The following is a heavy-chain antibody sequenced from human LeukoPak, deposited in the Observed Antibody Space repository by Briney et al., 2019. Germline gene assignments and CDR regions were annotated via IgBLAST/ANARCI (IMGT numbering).Heavy chain of an antibody. CDR2: IYYSGST. Sequence: SETLSLTCTVSGGSISSYYWSWIRQPPGKGLEWIGYIYYSGSTNYNPSLKSRVTISVDTSKNQFSLKLSSVTAADTAVYYCARGGGYSYETYFFDSWGRGTLVIVSS. CDR3: ARGGGYSYETYFFDS. J-gene: IGHJ4*02. CDR1: GGSISSYY. D-gene: IGHD5-18*01. V-gene: IGHV4-59*08.